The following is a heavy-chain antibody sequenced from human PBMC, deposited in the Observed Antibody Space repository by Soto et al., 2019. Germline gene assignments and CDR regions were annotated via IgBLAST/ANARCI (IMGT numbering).Heavy chain of an antibody. D-gene: IGHD3-10*01. Sequence: GGSLRLSCAASGFTFKNYSMNWVRQAPGMELEWVSGITGSGGTTIYADSVKGRFTISRDNSKNTLYLQMDSLRAEDTAIYYCAKDGLLWFGDFLHYFDSWGQGTLVTVSS. CDR3: AKDGLLWFGDFLHYFDS. V-gene: IGHV3-23*01. J-gene: IGHJ4*02. CDR2: ITGSGGTT. CDR1: GFTFKNYS.